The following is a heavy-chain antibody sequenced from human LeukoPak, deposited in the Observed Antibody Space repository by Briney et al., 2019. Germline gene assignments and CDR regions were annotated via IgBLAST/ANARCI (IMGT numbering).Heavy chain of an antibody. CDR1: GGTFNSYA. J-gene: IGHJ4*01. CDR3: ARDYCSSTSCLRFDY. D-gene: IGHD2-2*01. Sequence: SVKVSCKASGGTFNSYAISWVRQAPGQGLEWMGGIIPIFGTANYAQKVQGRVTITTDESTTTAYMELSSLRSEDTAVYYCARDYCSSTSCLRFDYWXXXTLVTVSS. V-gene: IGHV1-69*05. CDR2: IIPIFGTA.